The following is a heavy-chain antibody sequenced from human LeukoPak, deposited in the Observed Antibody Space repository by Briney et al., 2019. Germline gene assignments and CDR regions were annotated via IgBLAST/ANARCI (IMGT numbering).Heavy chain of an antibody. CDR1: GGSFSGYY. Sequence: SETLSLTCAVYGGSFSGYYWSWIRQPPGKGLEWIGEINHSGSTNYNPSLKSRVTISVDTSKNQFSLKLSSVTAADTAVHYCARSITMVRGAPGGYWGQGTLVTVSS. CDR2: INHSGST. D-gene: IGHD3-10*01. J-gene: IGHJ4*02. V-gene: IGHV4-34*01. CDR3: ARSITMVRGAPGGY.